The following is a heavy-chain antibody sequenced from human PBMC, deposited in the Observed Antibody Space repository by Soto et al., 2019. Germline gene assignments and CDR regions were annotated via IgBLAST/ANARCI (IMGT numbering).Heavy chain of an antibody. J-gene: IGHJ4*02. D-gene: IGHD4-17*01. CDR2: IYHSGST. CDR3: ARETTTTVTRTFAC. V-gene: IGHV4-4*02. CDR1: GGSISSSNW. Sequence: QVQLQESGPGLVKPSGTLSLTCAVSGGSISSSNWWSWVRQPPGKGLEWVGEIYHSGSTNYKPSRKSRVTIPVDKSKNQFPLKLSSVTAAHSAEYYCARETTTTVTRTFACWGQGTLVSVSS.